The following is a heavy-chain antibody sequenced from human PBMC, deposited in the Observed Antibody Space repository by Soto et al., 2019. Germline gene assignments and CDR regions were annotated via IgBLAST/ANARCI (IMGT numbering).Heavy chain of an antibody. V-gene: IGHV3-48*01. Sequence: GGSLRLSCAGSGFTFSRHTMNWVRQAPGKGLEWLSSVSSSSSTTFYADSVKGRFTISRDNAKNSLDLQMNSLRAEDTALYYCVREEGTRFGVVTRFDYWGQGTLVTVSS. J-gene: IGHJ4*02. D-gene: IGHD3-3*01. CDR1: GFTFSRHT. CDR3: VREEGTRFGVVTRFDY. CDR2: VSSSSSTT.